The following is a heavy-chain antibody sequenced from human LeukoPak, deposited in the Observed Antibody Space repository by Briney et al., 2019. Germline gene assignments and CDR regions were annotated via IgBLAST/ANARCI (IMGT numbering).Heavy chain of an antibody. CDR1: GVTFSSYA. Sequence: ASVKVSCKASGVTFSSYAISWVRQAPGQGLEWMGWINPNSGGTNYAQKFQGRVTMTRDTSISTAYMELSRLRSDDTAVYYCARGNEARVVVTTFDYWGQGTLVTVSS. CDR2: INPNSGGT. D-gene: IGHD3-22*01. CDR3: ARGNEARVVVTTFDY. J-gene: IGHJ4*02. V-gene: IGHV1-2*02.